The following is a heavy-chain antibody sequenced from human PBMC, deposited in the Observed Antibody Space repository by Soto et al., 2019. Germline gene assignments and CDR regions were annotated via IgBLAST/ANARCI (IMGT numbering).Heavy chain of an antibody. J-gene: IGHJ4*02. V-gene: IGHV3-74*01. Sequence: EVQLVESGGGLVQPGGSLRLSCVASGFIFGNYWMHWVRQAPGKGLVWVSRIKSGEVGISYADSVKGRFTISRDDAKNTLYLQMNSLRVEDTAVYYCARGVADILTGPLDYWGQGTLVTVSS. CDR2: IKSGEVGI. CDR1: GFIFGNYW. CDR3: ARGVADILTGPLDY. D-gene: IGHD3-9*01.